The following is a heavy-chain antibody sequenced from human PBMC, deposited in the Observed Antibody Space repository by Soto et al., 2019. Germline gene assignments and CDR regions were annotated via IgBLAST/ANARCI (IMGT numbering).Heavy chain of an antibody. CDR2: IYYSGST. CDR3: ARGLPYGDYYYYGMDV. V-gene: IGHV4-39*07. CDR1: GGSISSSSYY. Sequence: SETLSLTCTVSGGSISSSSYYWGWIRQPPGKGLEWIGSIYYSGSTYYNPSLKSRVTISVATSKNQFSLKLSSLTAADTAVYYCARGLPYGDYYYYGMDVWGQGTTVTVSS. J-gene: IGHJ6*02. D-gene: IGHD4-17*01.